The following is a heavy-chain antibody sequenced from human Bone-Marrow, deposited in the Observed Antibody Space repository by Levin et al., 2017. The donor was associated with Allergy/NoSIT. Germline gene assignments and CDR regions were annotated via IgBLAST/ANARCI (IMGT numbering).Heavy chain of an antibody. CDR3: ARDGHWGYYDFWSGPYYYGMDV. J-gene: IGHJ6*02. Sequence: GGSLRLSCAASGFIFSNYGMHWVRQAPGKGLEWVAIIWYDGSNKYYADSVKGRFTISRDNSKDTLYLQMNSLRVEDTAVYYCARDGHWGYYDFWSGPYYYGMDVWGQGTKVTVSS. CDR1: GFIFSNYG. CDR2: IWYDGSNK. V-gene: IGHV3-33*01. D-gene: IGHD3-3*01.